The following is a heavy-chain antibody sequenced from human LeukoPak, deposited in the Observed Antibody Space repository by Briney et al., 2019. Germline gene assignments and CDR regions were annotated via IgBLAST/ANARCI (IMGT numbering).Heavy chain of an antibody. CDR2: IFYNESA. CDR1: GGSISSSSYH. D-gene: IGHD1-1*01. V-gene: IGHV4-39*01. CDR3: ARHVGTDFYYYYYGLDV. J-gene: IGHJ6*02. Sequence: SETLSLTCTVSGGSISSSSYHWDWIRQPPGKGLEWIGTIFYNESAYYNPSLKSRVTISVDTSKNQFSLKVSSVTAADTAVYFCARHVGTDFYYYYYGLDVWGQGTTVTVSS.